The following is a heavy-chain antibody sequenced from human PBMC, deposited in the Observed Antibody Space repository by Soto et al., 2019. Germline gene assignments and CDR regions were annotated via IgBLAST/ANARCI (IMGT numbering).Heavy chain of an antibody. CDR1: GFTFSSYA. D-gene: IGHD5-12*01. CDR2: ISYDRNNK. V-gene: IGHV3-30-3*01. J-gene: IGHJ4*02. Sequence: PGGSLRLSCAASGFTFSSYAMHWVRQAPGKGLEWVAVISYDRNNKYYADSEKGRFTTSRDNSKNTLYLQMNSLRAEDTSVYYCARGVTDPWLRYLVDYWGQGTLVTVSS. CDR3: ARGVTDPWLRYLVDY.